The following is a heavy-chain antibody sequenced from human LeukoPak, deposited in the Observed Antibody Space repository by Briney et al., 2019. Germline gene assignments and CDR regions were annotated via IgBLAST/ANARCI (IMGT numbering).Heavy chain of an antibody. D-gene: IGHD3-10*01. V-gene: IGHV3-30*18. CDR2: ISYDGNNK. Sequence: GGSLRLSCAASGFTFCSYGMHWVRQAPGKGLEWAAVISYDGNNKYYADSVKGRFTISRDNSKNTLYLQVNSLRAEDTAVYYCAKDYNGSGSYFDYWGQGTLVTVSS. CDR1: GFTFCSYG. CDR3: AKDYNGSGSYFDY. J-gene: IGHJ4*02.